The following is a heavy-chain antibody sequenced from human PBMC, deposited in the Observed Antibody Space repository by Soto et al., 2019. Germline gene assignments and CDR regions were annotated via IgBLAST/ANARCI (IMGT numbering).Heavy chain of an antibody. CDR1: GGTFSSYA. V-gene: IGHV1-69*01. CDR2: IIPIFGTA. CDR3: ARDGYCSSTSGYTGRGVGRYYGMDV. D-gene: IGHD2-2*02. Sequence: QVQLVQSGAEVKKPGSSVKVSCKASGGTFSSYAISWVRQAPGQGLEWMGGIIPIFGTANYAQKFQGRVTITADESTSTAYMELSSLRSEDTAVYYCARDGYCSSTSGYTGRGVGRYYGMDVWGQGTTVTVSS. J-gene: IGHJ6*02.